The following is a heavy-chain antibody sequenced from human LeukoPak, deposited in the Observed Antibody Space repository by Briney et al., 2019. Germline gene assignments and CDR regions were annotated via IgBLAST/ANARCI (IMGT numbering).Heavy chain of an antibody. CDR3: ARGTYYDFWSGYN. J-gene: IGHJ4*02. D-gene: IGHD3-3*01. Sequence: ASVKVSCKASGTTFRNRAINWVRQAPGQGLEWMGWISAYNGNTNYAQKLQGRVTMTTDTSTSTAYMELRSLRSDDTAVYYCARGTYYDFWSGYNWGQGTLVTVSS. CDR1: GTTFRNRA. CDR2: ISAYNGNT. V-gene: IGHV1-18*01.